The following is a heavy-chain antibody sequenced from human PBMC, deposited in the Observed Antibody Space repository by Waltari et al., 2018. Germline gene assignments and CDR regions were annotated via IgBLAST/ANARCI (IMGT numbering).Heavy chain of an antibody. CDR2: IYSGGST. J-gene: IGHJ5*02. CDR3: AKWDDLHNWFDP. V-gene: IGHV3-23*03. D-gene: IGHD1-1*01. CDR1: GFTFSSYA. Sequence: EVQLLESGGGLVQPGGSLRLSCAASGFTFSSYAMSWVRQAPGKGLEWVSVIYSGGSTYYADSVKGRFTISRDNSKNTLYLQMNSLRAEDTAVYYCAKWDDLHNWFDPWGQGTLVTVSS.